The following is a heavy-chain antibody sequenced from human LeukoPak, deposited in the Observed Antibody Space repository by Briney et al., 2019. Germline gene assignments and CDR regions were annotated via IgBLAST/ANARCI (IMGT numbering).Heavy chain of an antibody. J-gene: IGHJ6*03. CDR3: ASGITMVRGEGRYHYYMDV. Sequence: GGSLRLSCAASGFTFSSYWMSWVRQAPGKGLEWVANIKQDGSEKYYVGSVKGRFTISRDNAKNSLYLQMNSLRAEDTAVYYCASGITMVRGEGRYHYYMDVWGKGTTVTISS. D-gene: IGHD3-10*01. CDR2: IKQDGSEK. CDR1: GFTFSSYW. V-gene: IGHV3-7*03.